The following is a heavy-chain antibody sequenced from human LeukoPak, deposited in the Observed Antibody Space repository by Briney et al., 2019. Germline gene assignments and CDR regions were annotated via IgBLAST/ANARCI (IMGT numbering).Heavy chain of an antibody. V-gene: IGHV4-59*01. Sequence: SEPLSLPCTVSGGPITSYYWIWIRQPSGKGLEWLAYIYNSGSTNYNPSLKSRVTISVDTYKNQLSLKLSSVTAADAAVYYCARTKVYSGRYYFDYWGQGTLVTVSS. CDR3: ARTKVYSGRYYFDY. J-gene: IGHJ4*02. D-gene: IGHD1-26*01. CDR2: IYNSGST. CDR1: GGPITSYY.